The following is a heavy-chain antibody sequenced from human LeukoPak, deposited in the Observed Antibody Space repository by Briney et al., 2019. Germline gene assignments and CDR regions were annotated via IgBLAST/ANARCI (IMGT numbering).Heavy chain of an antibody. CDR3: AKGLWGAYYYGMDV. J-gene: IGHJ6*02. CDR2: ISGSGVTI. CDR1: GFTFSSYA. V-gene: IGHV3-23*01. Sequence: PGGSLRLSCAASGFTFSSYAMTWVRQAPGKGLEWVPVISGSGVTIDYADSVMGRFTISRDNSKNTLYLQLDSLRAEDTAVYFCAKGLWGAYYYGMDVWGQGTTVTVSS. D-gene: IGHD3-16*01.